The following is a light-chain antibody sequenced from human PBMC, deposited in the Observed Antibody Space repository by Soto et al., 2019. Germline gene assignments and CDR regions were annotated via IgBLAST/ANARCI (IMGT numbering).Light chain of an antibody. V-gene: IGLV2-8*01. Sequence: QSVLTQPPSASVSPGQSVTISCTGTSSDVGDNYVSWYQQHLGKAPKLIIYEVSQRPSGVPDRFSGSKSGNTASLTVSGLQTEDEADYYCSAYAGSNNFVFGSGTKVTVL. CDR1: SSDVGDNY. CDR3: SAYAGSNNFV. J-gene: IGLJ1*01. CDR2: EVS.